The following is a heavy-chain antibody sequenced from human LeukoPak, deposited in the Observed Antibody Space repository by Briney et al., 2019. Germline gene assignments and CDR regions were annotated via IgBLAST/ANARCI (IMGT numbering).Heavy chain of an antibody. V-gene: IGHV1-8*01. CDR1: GYTFTSYD. D-gene: IGHD3-9*01. CDR2: MNPNSGNT. CDR3: AGVHVLRYFDKRYYYYYGMDV. J-gene: IGHJ6*02. Sequence: GASVKVSCKASGYTFTSYDINWVRQATGQGLEWMGWMNPNSGNTGYAQKFQGRVTMTRNTSISTAYMELSSLRSEDTAVYYCAGVHVLRYFDKRYYYYYGMDVWGQGTTVTVSS.